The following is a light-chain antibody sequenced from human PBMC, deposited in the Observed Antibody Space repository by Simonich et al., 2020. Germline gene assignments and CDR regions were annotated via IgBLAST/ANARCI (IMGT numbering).Light chain of an antibody. CDR3: QQYYSTPYT. V-gene: IGKV4-1*01. J-gene: IGKJ2*01. CDR1: QSVLYSSNNKNY. CDR2: WAS. Sequence: DIVMTQSPDSLAVSLGERAPIHCKSSQSVLYSSNNKNYLAWYQQKPGQPPKLLIYWASTRESGVPDRFRGSGSGTDFTLTISSLQAEDVAVYYCQQYYSTPYTFGQGTKLEIK.